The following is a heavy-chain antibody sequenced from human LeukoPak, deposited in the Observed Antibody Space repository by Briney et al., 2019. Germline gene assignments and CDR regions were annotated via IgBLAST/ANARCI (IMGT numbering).Heavy chain of an antibody. CDR1: GGTFSNSA. J-gene: IGHJ4*02. CDR3: AREIGYYDDY. V-gene: IGHV1-2*02. D-gene: IGHD2/OR15-2a*01. CDR2: INPNSGGT. Sequence: ASVKVSRKASGGTFSNSAISWVRQAPGRGLEWMGWINPNSGGTNYAQKFQGRVTMTRDTSISTAYMELSRLRSDDTAVYYCAREIGYYDDYWGQGTLVTVSS.